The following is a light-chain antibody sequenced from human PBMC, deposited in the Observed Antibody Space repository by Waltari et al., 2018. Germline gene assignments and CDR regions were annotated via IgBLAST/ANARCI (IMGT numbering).Light chain of an antibody. J-gene: IGKJ1*01. CDR2: MVC. V-gene: IGKV2-30*02. CDR1: QSLVQSDGNTY. CDR3: MQGTHWPGT. Sequence: QSLVQSDGNTYFNLFNQRPGQYPRRLFCMVCRRDFGVPDRFSGSGSGTDVTLKISRVEAEDVGVYYCMQGTHWPGTFGQGTKVEIK.